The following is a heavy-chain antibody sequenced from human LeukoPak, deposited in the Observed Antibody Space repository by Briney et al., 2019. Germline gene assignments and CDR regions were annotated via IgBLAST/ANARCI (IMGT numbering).Heavy chain of an antibody. D-gene: IGHD4-17*01. V-gene: IGHV1-18*01. CDR2: ISAYNGNT. Sequence: ASVKVSCKASGYTFTSYGISWVRQAPGQGLEWVGWISAYNGNTNYAQKVQGRVTMTTDTSTSTAYMELRSLRSDDTAVYYCARDKDYGDLNWFDPWGQGTLVTVSS. J-gene: IGHJ5*02. CDR3: ARDKDYGDLNWFDP. CDR1: GYTFTSYG.